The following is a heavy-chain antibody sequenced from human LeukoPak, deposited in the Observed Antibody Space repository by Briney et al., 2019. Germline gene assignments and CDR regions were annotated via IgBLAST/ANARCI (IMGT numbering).Heavy chain of an antibody. Sequence: SETLSLTCSVSGGSISGYYWTWIRHLPGKGLEWIGYMHDSGNTHYNPSLKSRVTISLDTSQSQFSLKLRSVTAADTAVYYCARTYCGGDCRGYYYSYYMDVWGKGTTVTISS. V-gene: IGHV4-59*12. CDR2: MHDSGNT. D-gene: IGHD2-21*02. CDR1: GGSISGYY. CDR3: ARTYCGGDCRGYYYSYYMDV. J-gene: IGHJ6*03.